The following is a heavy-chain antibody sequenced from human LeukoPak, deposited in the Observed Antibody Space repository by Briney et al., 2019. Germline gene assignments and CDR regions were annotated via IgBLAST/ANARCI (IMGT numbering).Heavy chain of an antibody. D-gene: IGHD6-6*01. V-gene: IGHV3-23*01. J-gene: IGHJ4*02. CDR3: AKETSSSFDY. Sequence: PGGPLRLSCAASGFTFSSYAMNWVRQAPGKGLEWVSGISNSGGSTYYADSVKGRFTISRDNSKNTLYLQMNSLRAEDTAVYYCAKETSSSFDYWGQGTLVTVSS. CDR2: ISNSGGST. CDR1: GFTFSSYA.